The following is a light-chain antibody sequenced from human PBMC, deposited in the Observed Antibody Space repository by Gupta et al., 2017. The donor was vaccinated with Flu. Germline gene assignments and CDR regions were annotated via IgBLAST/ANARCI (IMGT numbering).Light chain of an antibody. CDR1: QSVSSSY. CDR2: GAS. V-gene: IGKV3-20*01. Sequence: EIVLTQSPGTLSWSPGERATLSCRASQSVSSSYLAWYQQKPGQAPRLLIYGASSRATGIPDRCSGSGSGTDFTLTISRLEPEDFAVYYCQQYGSSPGFGQGTKLEIK. J-gene: IGKJ2*03. CDR3: QQYGSSPG.